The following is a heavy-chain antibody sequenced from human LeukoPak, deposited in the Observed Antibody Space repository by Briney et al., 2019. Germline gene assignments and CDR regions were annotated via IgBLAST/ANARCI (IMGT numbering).Heavy chain of an antibody. D-gene: IGHD3-10*01. CDR3: ARDPGYYGSGSYYFDYYGMDV. CDR1: GGSISGYY. V-gene: IGHV4-59*06. CDR2: IYYSGST. Sequence: SETLSLTCTVSGGSISGYYWSWIRQPPGKGLEWIGYIYYSGSTYYNPSLKSRVTISVDTSKNQFSLKLSSVTAADTAVYYCARDPGYYGSGSYYFDYYGMDVWGQGTTVTVSS. J-gene: IGHJ6*02.